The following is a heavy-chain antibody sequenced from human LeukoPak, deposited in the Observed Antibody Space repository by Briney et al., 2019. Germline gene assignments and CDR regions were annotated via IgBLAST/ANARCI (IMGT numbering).Heavy chain of an antibody. J-gene: IGHJ4*02. CDR3: ARALKYSSGWYFDY. V-gene: IGHV1-18*01. D-gene: IGHD6-19*01. CDR2: ISAYNGNT. CDR1: GYTFTSYG. Sequence: ASVTVSCKASGYTFTSYGISWVRQAPGQGLEWMGWISAYNGNTNYSQKLQGRVTMTTDTSTSTAYMELRSLRSDDTAVYYCARALKYSSGWYFDYWGQGTLVTVSS.